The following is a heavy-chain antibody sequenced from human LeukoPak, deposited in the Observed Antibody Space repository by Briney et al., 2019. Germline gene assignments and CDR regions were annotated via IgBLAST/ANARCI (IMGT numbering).Heavy chain of an antibody. CDR3: ARDVSSGYFNWFDP. Sequence: EASVKVSCKASGYTFTGYYMHWVRQAPGQGLEWMGWINPNSGGTNYAQKFQGRVTMTRDTSISTAYMELSRLRSDDTAVYYCARDVSSGYFNWFDPWGQGTLVTVSS. D-gene: IGHD6-19*01. CDR2: INPNSGGT. CDR1: GYTFTGYY. V-gene: IGHV1-2*02. J-gene: IGHJ5*02.